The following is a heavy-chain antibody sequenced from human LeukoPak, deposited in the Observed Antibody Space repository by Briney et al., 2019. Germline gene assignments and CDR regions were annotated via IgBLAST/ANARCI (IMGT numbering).Heavy chain of an antibody. V-gene: IGHV5-51*01. Sequence: GESLKISCKGSGYSFTSYWIGWVRQMPGKGLEWMGIIYPGDSDTRYSPSFQGQVTISADKSISTAYLQWSSPKASDTAMYYCARDPGITGTNYYYGMDVWGQGTTVTVSS. CDR1: GYSFTSYW. CDR3: ARDPGITGTNYYYGMDV. D-gene: IGHD1-7*01. CDR2: IYPGDSDT. J-gene: IGHJ6*02.